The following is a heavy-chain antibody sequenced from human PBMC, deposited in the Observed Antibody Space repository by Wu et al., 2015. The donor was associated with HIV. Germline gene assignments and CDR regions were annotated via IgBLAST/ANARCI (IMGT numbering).Heavy chain of an antibody. CDR1: GGSFSRYA. V-gene: IGHV1-2*02. CDR3: ARVVGSAGFGEPTDWFDP. Sequence: QVQLVQSGAEVKKPGSSVKVSCETSGGSFSRYAISWVRQAPGQGLEWMGWINPNSGGTNYAQKFQGRVTMTRDTSISTAYMELSRLRSDDTAVYYCARVVGSAGFGEPTDWFDPVGPGNPGHRLL. CDR2: INPNSGGT. J-gene: IGHJ5*02. D-gene: IGHD3-10*01.